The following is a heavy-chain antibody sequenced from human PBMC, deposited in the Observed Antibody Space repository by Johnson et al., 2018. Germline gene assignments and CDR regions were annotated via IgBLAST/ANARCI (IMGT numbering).Heavy chain of an antibody. CDR3: ARGLGWLSRKTNSYYYHLDV. CDR1: GFTLSSYG. V-gene: IGHV3-30*03. D-gene: IGHD6-19*01. Sequence: QVQLVQSGGGVVQPGKSLRLSCAASGFTLSSYGMHWVRQAPGKGLEWVAVISYDGSDKDYADSVKGRVTISRDTSQNTLYLQRNSLKPDNTALYYCARGLGWLSRKTNSYYYHLDVWGKWTTVTVAS. J-gene: IGHJ6*03. CDR2: ISYDGSDK.